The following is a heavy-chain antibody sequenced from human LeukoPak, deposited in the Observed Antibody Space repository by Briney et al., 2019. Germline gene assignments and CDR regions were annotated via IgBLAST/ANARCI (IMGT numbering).Heavy chain of an antibody. CDR1: GFTFSTYA. J-gene: IGHJ5*02. V-gene: IGHV3-30-3*01. CDR3: AREDWFDP. Sequence: GSLRLSCAASGFTFSTYAMSWVRQAPGKGLEWMAVISYDGSNKYYADSVKGRFTISRDNSKNTLYLQMNSLRVEDTAVYYCAREDWFDPWGQGTLVTVSS. CDR2: ISYDGSNK.